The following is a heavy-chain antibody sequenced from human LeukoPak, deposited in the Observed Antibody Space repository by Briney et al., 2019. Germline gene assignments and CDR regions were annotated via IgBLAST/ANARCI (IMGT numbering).Heavy chain of an antibody. CDR3: ARGDPSGRPGIGFDY. CDR2: FHDSEST. Sequence: SETLSLTCTVSGGSISSFYWSWIRQPPGKGLERIGHFHDSESTNYNPSLKSRVTISGDTSKNQFSLNLRSVTAADTAVYYCARGDPSGRPGIGFDYWGQGILVTVSS. J-gene: IGHJ4*02. D-gene: IGHD1-26*01. V-gene: IGHV4-59*01. CDR1: GGSISSFY.